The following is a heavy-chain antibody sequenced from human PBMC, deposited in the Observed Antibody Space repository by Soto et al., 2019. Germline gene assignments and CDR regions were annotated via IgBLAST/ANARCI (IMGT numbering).Heavy chain of an antibody. CDR2: IYYSGST. V-gene: IGHV4-39*01. CDR3: ARVAVAGVVDY. Sequence: QLQLQESGPGLVKPSETLSLTCTVSGGSISSSSYYWGWIRQPPGKGLEWIGSIYYSGSTYYNPSLKSRVTISVDTSKNQFSLKLSSVTAADTAVYYCARVAVAGVVDYWGQGTLVTVSS. CDR1: GGSISSSSYY. J-gene: IGHJ4*02. D-gene: IGHD6-19*01.